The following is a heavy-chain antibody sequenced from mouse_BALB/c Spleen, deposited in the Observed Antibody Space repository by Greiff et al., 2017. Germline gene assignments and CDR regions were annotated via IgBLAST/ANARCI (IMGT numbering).Heavy chain of an antibody. CDR2: IYPGSGST. Sequence: QVHVKQPGAELVKPGTSVKLSCKASGYNFTSYWINWVKLRPGQGLEWIGDIYPGSGSTNYNEKFKSKATLTVDTSSSTAYMQLSSLASEDSALYYCAIALYDGYNPWFAYWGQGTLVTVSA. V-gene: IGHV1-55*01. CDR3: AIALYDGYNPWFAY. CDR1: GYNFTSYW. J-gene: IGHJ3*01. D-gene: IGHD2-3*01.